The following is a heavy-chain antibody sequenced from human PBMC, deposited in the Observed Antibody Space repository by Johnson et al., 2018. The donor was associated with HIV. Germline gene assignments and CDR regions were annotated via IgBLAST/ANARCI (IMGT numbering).Heavy chain of an antibody. J-gene: IGHJ3*02. Sequence: VQLVESGGGLVQPEESLRLSCAASGFTFSSYSMTWVRQAPGKGLEWVSAVSGSGGRTYYADSVKGRFTISRDNSKNTLYLQMNSLRAEDTAVYYCATSMGATALAFDIWGQGTMVTVSS. CDR1: GFTFSSYS. V-gene: IGHV3-23*04. CDR2: VSGSGGRT. D-gene: IGHD1-26*01. CDR3: ATSMGATALAFDI.